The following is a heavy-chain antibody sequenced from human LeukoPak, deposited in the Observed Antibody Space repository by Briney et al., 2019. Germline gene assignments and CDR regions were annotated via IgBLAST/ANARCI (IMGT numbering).Heavy chain of an antibody. J-gene: IGHJ5*02. Sequence: GGSLRLSCAASGFTFDDYGMSWVRQAPGKGLEWVSGINWNGGSTGYADSVKGRFTISRDNAKNSLYLQMNSLRAEDTALYYCARDRRYYDSSGYLSWGQGTLVTVSS. CDR1: GFTFDDYG. CDR2: INWNGGST. CDR3: ARDRRYYDSSGYLS. V-gene: IGHV3-20*04. D-gene: IGHD3-22*01.